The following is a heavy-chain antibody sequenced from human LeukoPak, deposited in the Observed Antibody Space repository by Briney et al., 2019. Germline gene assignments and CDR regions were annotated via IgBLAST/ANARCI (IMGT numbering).Heavy chain of an antibody. CDR2: IIPILGIA. D-gene: IGHD6-13*01. J-gene: IGHJ4*02. CDR1: GGTFSSYA. Sequence: SVKVSCKASGGTFSSYAISWVRQAPGQGLEWMGRIIPILGIANYAQKFQGRVTITADKSTSTAYMELSSLRSEDTAVYYCARAVWAAAGTGYYFDYWGLGTLVTVSS. CDR3: ARAVWAAAGTGYYFDY. V-gene: IGHV1-69*04.